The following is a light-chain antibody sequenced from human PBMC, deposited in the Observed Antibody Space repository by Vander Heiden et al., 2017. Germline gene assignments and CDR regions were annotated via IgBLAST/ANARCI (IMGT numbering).Light chain of an antibody. CDR3: MQVLQSPVT. Sequence: DIVVTASPSSLPVIPGEPASTPCRCSQSHLHRNGHDSVEWYLQKPGQSPQLLIYWGSHRVSGVPDRFSGSRSGTDFTLRINSVEAGDVGIYYCMQVLQSPVTFGGGTKVEL. J-gene: IGKJ4*01. CDR2: WGS. V-gene: IGKV2-28*01. CDR1: QSHLHRNGHDS.